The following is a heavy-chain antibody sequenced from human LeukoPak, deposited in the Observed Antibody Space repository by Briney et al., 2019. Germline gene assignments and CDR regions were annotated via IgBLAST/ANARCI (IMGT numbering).Heavy chain of an antibody. CDR2: IYQDGSEE. CDR1: GFSFRTYW. Sequence: GGSLRLPCAASGFSFRTYWMSWIRPAPGKGPEWVADIYQDGSEEYYVQSVKGRFTVSRDNAQNAVFLRMTNLRADDTAVYYCARWKMELQRNAFDFWGQGTVVTVSS. V-gene: IGHV3-7*01. J-gene: IGHJ3*01. D-gene: IGHD1-26*01. CDR3: ARWKMELQRNAFDF.